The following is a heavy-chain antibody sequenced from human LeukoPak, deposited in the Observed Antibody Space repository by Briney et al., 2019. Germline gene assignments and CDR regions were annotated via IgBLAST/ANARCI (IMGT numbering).Heavy chain of an antibody. CDR1: GGSFSGYY. Sequence: SETLSLTCAVYGGSFSGYYWSWIRQPPGKGLEWIGEINHSGSTNYNPSLKSRVTISVDTSKNQFSLKLSSVTAADTAVYYCARRHYDFWSKWFDPWGQGTLDTVSS. V-gene: IGHV4-34*01. D-gene: IGHD3-3*01. CDR3: ARRHYDFWSKWFDP. CDR2: INHSGST. J-gene: IGHJ5*02.